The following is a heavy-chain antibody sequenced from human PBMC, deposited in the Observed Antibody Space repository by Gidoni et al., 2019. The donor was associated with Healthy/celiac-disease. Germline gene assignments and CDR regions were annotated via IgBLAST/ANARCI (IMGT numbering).Heavy chain of an antibody. CDR1: GLPFSSYA. CDR3: ARDLEMATALDY. V-gene: IGHV3-30*04. CDR2: ISNDGSNK. D-gene: IGHD5-18*01. Sequence: QVQLVESGGGVVQPGRSLRLRGGASGLPFSSYAMHWVRQAPGKGLEWVAVISNDGSNKYYADSVKGRFTISRDNSKNTLYLQMNSLRAEDTAVYYCARDLEMATALDYWGQGTLVTVSS. J-gene: IGHJ4*02.